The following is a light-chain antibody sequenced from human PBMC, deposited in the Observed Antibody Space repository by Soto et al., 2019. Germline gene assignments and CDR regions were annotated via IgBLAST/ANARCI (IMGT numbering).Light chain of an antibody. CDR3: SSYTSSSNYV. J-gene: IGLJ1*01. CDR1: SSDVGGYNY. Sequence: QSVLTQPASVSGSPGQSITISCTGTSSDVGGYNYVSWYQQHPGKAPQLMIYEVSNRPSGVSHRFSGSKSGNTASLTISGLQADDEADYYCSSYTSSSNYVFGAGTKLTVL. V-gene: IGLV2-14*01. CDR2: EVS.